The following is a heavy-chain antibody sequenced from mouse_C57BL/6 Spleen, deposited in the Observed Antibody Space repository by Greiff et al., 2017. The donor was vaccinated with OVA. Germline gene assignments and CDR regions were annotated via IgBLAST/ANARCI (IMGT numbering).Heavy chain of an antibody. CDR1: GYTFTSYG. D-gene: IGHD3-2*02. CDR3: ASPDSSGYLDYFDY. Sequence: QVQLKESGAELARPGASVKLSCKASGYTFTSYGISWVKQRTGQGLEWIGEIYPRSGNTYYNEKFKGKATLTADKSSSTAYMELRSLTSEDSAVYFCASPDSSGYLDYFDYWGQGTTLTVSS. J-gene: IGHJ2*01. CDR2: IYPRSGNT. V-gene: IGHV1-81*01.